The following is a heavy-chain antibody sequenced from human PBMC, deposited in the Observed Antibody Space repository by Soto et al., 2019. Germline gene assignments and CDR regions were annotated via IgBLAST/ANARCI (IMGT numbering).Heavy chain of an antibody. CDR3: ARGSTVTTWYFDL. J-gene: IGHJ2*01. Sequence: QVQLQQWGAGLLKPSETLSLTCAVYGGSFSGYYWSWIRQPPGKGLEWIGEINHSGSTNYNPSLKSRVTISVDTSKNQCSLKLSSVTAADTAVYYCARGSTVTTWYFDLWGRGTLVTVSS. V-gene: IGHV4-34*01. D-gene: IGHD4-17*01. CDR1: GGSFSGYY. CDR2: INHSGST.